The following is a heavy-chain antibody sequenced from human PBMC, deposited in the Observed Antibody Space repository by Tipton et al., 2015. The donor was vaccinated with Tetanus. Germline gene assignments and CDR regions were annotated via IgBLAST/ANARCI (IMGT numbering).Heavy chain of an antibody. J-gene: IGHJ4*02. V-gene: IGHV4-61*08. CDR2: ISASGST. D-gene: IGHD3-3*01. CDR3: ARANYDFPKKGPFDS. Sequence: GLVKPSETLSLTCTVSGGSLRSGDHYWSWIRQPPGKGLEWLAYISASGSTNSNYSLKSRITISRETSKNQFSLKLASVTAADTAVYYCARANYDFPKKGPFDSWGQGTLVIVSS. CDR1: GGSLRSGDHY.